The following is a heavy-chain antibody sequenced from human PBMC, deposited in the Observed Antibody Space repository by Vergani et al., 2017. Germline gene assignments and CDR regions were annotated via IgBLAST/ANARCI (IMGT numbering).Heavy chain of an antibody. V-gene: IGHV3-21*04. D-gene: IGHD6-13*01. CDR1: GFTFSSYS. CDR3: AIGLTAAGIDY. J-gene: IGHJ4*02. CDR2: ISSSSSYI. Sequence: EVQLVESGGGLVKPGGSLRLSCAASGFTFSSYSMNWVRQAPGKGLEWVSSISSSSSYIYYADSVKGRFTISRDNAKNSLYLQMNSLRTEDTALYYCAIGLTAAGIDYWGQGTLVTVSA.